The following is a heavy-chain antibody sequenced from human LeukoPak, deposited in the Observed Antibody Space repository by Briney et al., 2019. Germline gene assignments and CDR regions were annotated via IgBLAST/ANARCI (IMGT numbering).Heavy chain of an antibody. CDR3: ARASWVSSADAVW. Sequence: GGSLRLSCTASGFAFAEHGMSWVRQVPGKGLEWLSSMKGTGETFYADSVRGRFTLSRDDSRNTVYLQLNNLRVEDTAVYYCARASWVSSADAVWWGQGTVVTVSS. CDR2: MKGTGET. CDR1: GFAFAEHG. V-gene: IGHV3-23*01. J-gene: IGHJ4*02. D-gene: IGHD3-16*01.